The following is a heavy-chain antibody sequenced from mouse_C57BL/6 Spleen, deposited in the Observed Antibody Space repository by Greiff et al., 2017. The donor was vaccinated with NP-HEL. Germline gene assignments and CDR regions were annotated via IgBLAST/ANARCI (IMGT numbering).Heavy chain of an antibody. D-gene: IGHD2-4*01. CDR2: ISDGGSYT. V-gene: IGHV5-4*03. Sequence: EVKLMESGGGLVKPGGSLKLSCAASGFTFSSYAMSWVRQTPEKRLEWVATISDGGSYTYYPDNVKGRFTISRDNAKNNLYLQMSHLKSEDTAMYYCREDYDTAYWGQGTLVTVSA. CDR3: REDYDTAY. CDR1: GFTFSSYA. J-gene: IGHJ3*01.